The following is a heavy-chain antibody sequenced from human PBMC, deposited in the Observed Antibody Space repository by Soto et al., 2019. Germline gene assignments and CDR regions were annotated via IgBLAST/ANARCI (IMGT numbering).Heavy chain of an antibody. CDR2: ISGSGGST. V-gene: IGHV3-23*01. CDR1: GFTFSSYA. Sequence: EVQLLESGGGLVQPGGSLRLSCAASGFTFSSYAMSWVRQAPGKGLEWVSAISGSGGSTYYADSVKGRFTISRDNSKNALNRQMHGLRAEDTAVYYCAKRALVDYSNYAGDYSRDVWGKGTTVTVSS. D-gene: IGHD4-4*01. J-gene: IGHJ6*03. CDR3: AKRALVDYSNYAGDYSRDV.